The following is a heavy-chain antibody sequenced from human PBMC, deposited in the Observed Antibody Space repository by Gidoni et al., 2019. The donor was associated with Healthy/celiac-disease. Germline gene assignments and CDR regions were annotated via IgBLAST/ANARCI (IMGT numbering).Heavy chain of an antibody. V-gene: IGHV4-34*01. CDR3: ARNGDAAFDY. D-gene: IGHD4-17*01. CDR2: INHSGST. CDR1: GGSFSGYY. J-gene: IGHJ4*02. Sequence: QLQLQQWGAGLLKPSETLSLTCSVYGGSFSGYYWSWIRQPPGKWLEWIGEINHSGSTNYNPSLKSRVTISVDTSKNQFSLKLSSVTAADTAVYYCARNGDAAFDYWGQGTLVTVSS.